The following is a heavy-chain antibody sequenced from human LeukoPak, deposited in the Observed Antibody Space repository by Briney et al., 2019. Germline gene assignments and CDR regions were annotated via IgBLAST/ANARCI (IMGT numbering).Heavy chain of an antibody. V-gene: IGHV3-33*01. CDR1: GFTLSSYA. CDR2: IWYDGSNK. D-gene: IGHD6-19*01. J-gene: IGHJ4*02. Sequence: PGGSLRLSCAASGFTLSSYAMHWVRQAPGKGLEWVAVIWYDGSNKYYADSVKGRFTISRDHSKNTLYLQMKSLRAEDTAVYYCARELEIAVAGTLGYWGQRTLVTVSS. CDR3: ARELEIAVAGTLGY.